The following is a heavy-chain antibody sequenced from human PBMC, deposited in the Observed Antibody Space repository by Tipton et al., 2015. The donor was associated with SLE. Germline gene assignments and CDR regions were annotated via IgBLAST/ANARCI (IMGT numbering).Heavy chain of an antibody. Sequence: RSLRLSCAASGFTFSSYAMHWVRQAPGKGLEWVAVISYDGSNKYYADSVKGRFTISRDNSKNTLYLQMNSLRAEDTAVYYCAREYSSSAHLDYWGQGTLVTVSS. J-gene: IGHJ4*02. CDR1: GFTFSSYA. CDR2: ISYDGSNK. D-gene: IGHD6-6*01. CDR3: AREYSSSAHLDY. V-gene: IGHV3-30*04.